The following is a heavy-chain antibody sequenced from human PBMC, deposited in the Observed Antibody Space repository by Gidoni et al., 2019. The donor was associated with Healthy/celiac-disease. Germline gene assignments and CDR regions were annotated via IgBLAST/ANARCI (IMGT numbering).Heavy chain of an antibody. CDR2: ISYDGSNK. J-gene: IGHJ4*02. CDR3: ARDSSSSWYGGPYYFDY. V-gene: IGHV3-30*04. D-gene: IGHD6-13*01. Sequence: QVQLVESGGGVVQPGRSLRLSCAASGFTFSSYAMHWVRQAPGKGLEWVAVISYDGSNKDYADSVKGRFTISRDNSKNTLYLQMNSLRAEDTAVYYCARDSSSSWYGGPYYFDYWGQGTLVTVSS. CDR1: GFTFSSYA.